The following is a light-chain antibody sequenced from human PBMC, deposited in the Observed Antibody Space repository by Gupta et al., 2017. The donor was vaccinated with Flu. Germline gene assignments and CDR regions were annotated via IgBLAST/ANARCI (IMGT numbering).Light chain of an antibody. Sequence: SSLSASVGDRVTITCRASQSISSYLNWYQQKPVKAPKLLIYAASSLQSGVPSRFSGSGSGTDFTLTISSLQPEDFATYYCQLSYTTLLLTFGGGTKVEIK. V-gene: IGKV1-39*01. CDR2: AAS. CDR3: QLSYTTLLLT. CDR1: QSISSY. J-gene: IGKJ4*01.